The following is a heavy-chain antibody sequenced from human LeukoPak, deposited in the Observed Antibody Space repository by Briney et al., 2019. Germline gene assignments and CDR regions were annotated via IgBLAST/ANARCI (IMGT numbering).Heavy chain of an antibody. CDR2: IYYSGST. CDR1: GGCISSSSYY. D-gene: IGHD3-10*01. Sequence: SETLSLTCTVSGGCISSSSYYWGWVRQPPGTGLEWGGSIYYSGSTYYNPSLKSRVTISVDTSKNQFSLKLSSVTAADTAVYYCARDQLYYYGSGSYFDYWGQGTLVTVSS. V-gene: IGHV4-39*07. J-gene: IGHJ4*02. CDR3: ARDQLYYYGSGSYFDY.